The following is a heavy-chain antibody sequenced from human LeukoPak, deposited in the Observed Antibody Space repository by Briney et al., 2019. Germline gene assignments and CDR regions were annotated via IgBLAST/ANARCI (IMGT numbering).Heavy chain of an antibody. D-gene: IGHD3-22*01. CDR3: ARDSSGYYQTLGY. Sequence: SVKVSCKASGGTFSSYAISWVRQAPGQGLEWMGGIIPIFGTANYAQKFQGRVTITADKSTSTAYMELSSLRSEDTAVYYCARDSSGYYQTLGYWGQGTLVTVSS. CDR2: IIPIFGTA. J-gene: IGHJ4*02. CDR1: GGTFSSYA. V-gene: IGHV1-69*06.